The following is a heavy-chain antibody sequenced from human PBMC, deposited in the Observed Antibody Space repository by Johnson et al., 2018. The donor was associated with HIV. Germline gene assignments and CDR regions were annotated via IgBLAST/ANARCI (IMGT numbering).Heavy chain of an antibody. CDR1: GFTFSRYW. D-gene: IGHD2-2*01. V-gene: IGHV3-7*05. CDR3: ARGTLAAFDI. J-gene: IGHJ3*02. Sequence: VQLVESGGGLVQPGGSLRLSFAASGFTFSRYWLSWVRQAPGKGLEWVATIKQEGGEKYYVDSGKGRFTISRDNAKNSVYLQMKSLRAEDTAVYYCARGTLAAFDIWGQGTMVTVSS. CDR2: IKQEGGEK.